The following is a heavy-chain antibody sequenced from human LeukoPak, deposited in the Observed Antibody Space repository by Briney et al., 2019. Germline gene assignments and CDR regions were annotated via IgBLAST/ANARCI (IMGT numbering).Heavy chain of an antibody. D-gene: IGHD3-10*01. J-gene: IGHJ3*02. CDR1: GFTFSDYY. Sequence: GGSLRLSCAASGFTFSDYYMSWIRQAPGKGLEWVANIRRDGDVEHYADSVRGRFTVSRGNAKNSMYLQMNSLRAEDTAVYYCARDDSPQDSGRYFDAFDMWGQGTMVTVSS. CDR2: IRRDGDVE. V-gene: IGHV3-7*01. CDR3: ARDDSPQDSGRYFDAFDM.